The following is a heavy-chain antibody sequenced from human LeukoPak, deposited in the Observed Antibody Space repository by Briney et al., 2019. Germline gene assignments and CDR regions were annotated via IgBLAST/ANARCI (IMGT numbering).Heavy chain of an antibody. CDR3: AREYYDFWSGYPMNY. J-gene: IGHJ4*02. Sequence: PGRSLRLSCAASGFTFSSYSMNWVRQAPGKGLEWVSSISSSSSYIYYADSVKGRFTISRDNAKNSLYLQMNSLRAEDTAVYYCAREYYDFWSGYPMNYWGQGTLVTVSS. CDR2: ISSSSSYI. D-gene: IGHD3-3*01. CDR1: GFTFSSYS. V-gene: IGHV3-21*01.